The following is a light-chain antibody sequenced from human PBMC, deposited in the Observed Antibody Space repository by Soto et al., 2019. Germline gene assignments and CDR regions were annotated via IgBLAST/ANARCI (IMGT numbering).Light chain of an antibody. Sequence: QSSLTQPPSASGSPGQSVTISCNETSSNVGAYKYVSWYQQYPGKAPKLMIYEVSKRPSGVPDRFSGSKSGNTASLTVSGLQAEDEADYYCTSYVGSDIWVFGGGTKLTVL. V-gene: IGLV2-8*01. CDR2: EVS. CDR3: TSYVGSDIWV. J-gene: IGLJ3*02. CDR1: SSNVGAYKY.